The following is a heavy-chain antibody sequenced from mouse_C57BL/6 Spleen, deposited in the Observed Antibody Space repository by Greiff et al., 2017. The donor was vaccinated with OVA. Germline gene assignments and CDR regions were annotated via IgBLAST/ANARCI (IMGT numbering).Heavy chain of an antibody. Sequence: VQLQQPGAELVKPGASVKLSCKASGYTFTSYWMQWVKQRPGQGLEWIGEIDPSDSYTNYNQKFKGKATLTVDTSSRTASLQLSSLTSEDSAVYYCARWATVGDYFDYWGQGTTLTVSS. CDR2: IDPSDSYT. V-gene: IGHV1-50*01. CDR1: GYTFTSYW. D-gene: IGHD1-1*01. CDR3: ARWATVGDYFDY. J-gene: IGHJ2*01.